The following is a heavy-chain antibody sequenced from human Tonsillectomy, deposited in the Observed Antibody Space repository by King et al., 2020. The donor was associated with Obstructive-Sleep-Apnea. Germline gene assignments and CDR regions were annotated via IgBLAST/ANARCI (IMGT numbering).Heavy chain of an antibody. CDR1: GGSISSDGYY. J-gene: IGHJ4*02. V-gene: IGHV4-31*03. CDR3: AEGSPYYFDY. CDR2: IYYSGST. Sequence: QLQESGPGLVKPSQTLSLTCIVSGGSISSDGYYWSWIRQHPGKGLEWIAYIYYSGSTYYNPSLKSRVTISVDTSKNQLSLKMRSMTAAVTAVYYCAEGSPYYFDYWGQITLVTVSS.